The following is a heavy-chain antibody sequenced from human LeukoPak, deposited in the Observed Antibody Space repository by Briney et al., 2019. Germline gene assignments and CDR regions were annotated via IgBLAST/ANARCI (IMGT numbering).Heavy chain of an antibody. CDR2: ISYSGNT. CDR3: ARRLRTYFDY. Sequence: SQTLSLTCAVSGGSISSGGYSWSWIRQPPGKGLEWSGSISYSGNTDYSPSLKSRVTMSVDTSKNQFSLKLSSVTAADTAVYYCARRLRTYFDYWGQGSLVTVSS. J-gene: IGHJ4*02. CDR1: GGSISSGGYS. V-gene: IGHV4-30-2*03.